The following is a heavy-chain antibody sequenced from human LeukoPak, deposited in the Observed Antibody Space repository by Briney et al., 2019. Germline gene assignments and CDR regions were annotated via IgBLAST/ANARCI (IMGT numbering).Heavy chain of an antibody. J-gene: IGHJ3*02. CDR3: AGVTDYYDSSGYSRVGAFDI. CDR2: IRYDGNNK. V-gene: IGHV3-30*02. CDR1: GFTFSTYG. Sequence: GGSLRLSCAASGFTFSTYGMHWVRQAPGKGLEWVAFIRYDGNNKYYADSVKGRFTISRDNSENMLYLEMKSLRPEDTAVYYCAGVTDYYDSSGYSRVGAFDIWGQGTMVTVSS. D-gene: IGHD3-22*01.